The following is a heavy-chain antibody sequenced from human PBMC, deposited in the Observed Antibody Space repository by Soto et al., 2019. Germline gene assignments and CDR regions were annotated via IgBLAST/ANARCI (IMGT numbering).Heavy chain of an antibody. V-gene: IGHV4-30-2*01. CDR1: GGSISSGGYS. Sequence: QLQLQESGSGLVKPSQTLSLTCAVSGGSISSGGYSWSWIRQPPGKGLEWIGYIYHSGSTYYNPSLKSRVTISVDRSKHQFSLKLSSVTDADPAVYYCAAGGGLPRYYWGQGTLVTVSS. CDR3: AAGGGLPRYY. CDR2: IYHSGST. J-gene: IGHJ4*02. D-gene: IGHD5-12*01.